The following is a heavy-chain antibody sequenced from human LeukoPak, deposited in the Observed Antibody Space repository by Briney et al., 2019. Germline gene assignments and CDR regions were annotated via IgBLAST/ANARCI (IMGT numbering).Heavy chain of an antibody. V-gene: IGHV4-59*01. CDR2: IYYSGST. Sequence: SETLSLTCTVSGGSISSYYWSWIRQPPGKGLEWIGYIYYSGSTNYNPSLKSRVTISVDTSRNQCSLKLSSVTAADTAVYYCARERVDSSDAFDIWGQGTMVTVSS. CDR3: ARERVDSSDAFDI. J-gene: IGHJ3*02. D-gene: IGHD3-22*01. CDR1: GGSISSYY.